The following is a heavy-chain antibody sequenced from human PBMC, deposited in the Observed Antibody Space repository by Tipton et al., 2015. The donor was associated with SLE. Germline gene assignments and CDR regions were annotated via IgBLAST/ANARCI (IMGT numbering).Heavy chain of an antibody. V-gene: IGHV4-4*07. CDR2: IYTSGST. D-gene: IGHD3-22*01. CDR1: GGSISSHY. CDR3: ARAQGDSSGYYGRDAFDI. Sequence: TLSLTCTVPGGSISSHYWSWIRQPPGKGLEWIGRIYTSGSTNYNPSLKSRVTMSVDTSKNQFSLKLSSVTAADTAVYYCARAQGDSSGYYGRDAFDIWGQGRMVTVSS. J-gene: IGHJ3*02.